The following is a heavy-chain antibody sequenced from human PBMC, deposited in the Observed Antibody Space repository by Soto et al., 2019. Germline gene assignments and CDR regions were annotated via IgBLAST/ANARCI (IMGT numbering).Heavy chain of an antibody. D-gene: IGHD6-6*01. J-gene: IGHJ5*02. CDR2: TYYRSKWYN. V-gene: IGHV6-1*01. CDR3: ARDSLFRDSSSADGFGFDP. Sequence: SQTLSLTCAISGDSVSSNSAAWNWIRQSPSRGLEWLGRTYYRSKWYNDYEVSVKSRITINPDTSKNQFSLQLNSVTPEDTAVYYCARDSLFRDSSSADGFGFDPWGQGTLVTVSS. CDR1: GDSVSSNSAA.